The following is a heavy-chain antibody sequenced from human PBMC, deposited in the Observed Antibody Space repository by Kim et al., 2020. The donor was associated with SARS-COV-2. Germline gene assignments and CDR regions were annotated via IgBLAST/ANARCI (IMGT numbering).Heavy chain of an antibody. V-gene: IGHV1-69*13. D-gene: IGHD6-6*01. CDR2: IIPIFGTA. CDR1: GGTFSSYA. J-gene: IGHJ6*02. Sequence: SVKVSCKASGGTFSSYAISWVRQAPGQGLEWMGGIIPIFGTANYAQKFQGRVTITADESTSTAYMELSSLRAEDTAVYYCARALAALLVYYGMDVWGQGTTVTVSS. CDR3: ARALAALLVYYGMDV.